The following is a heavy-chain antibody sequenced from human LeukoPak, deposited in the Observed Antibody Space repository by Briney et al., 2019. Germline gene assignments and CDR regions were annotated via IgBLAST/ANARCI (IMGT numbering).Heavy chain of an antibody. D-gene: IGHD2-15*01. J-gene: IGHJ4*02. V-gene: IGHV4-34*01. CDR1: GGSFSGYY. Sequence: RTSETLSLTCAVYGGSFSGYYWSWIRQPPGKGLESIGEINHSGSTNYNPSLKSRVTISVDTSKNQFSLKLSSVTAVVTAVYYCARGAGRYCSDGSCYPLDYWGQGTLVTVSS. CDR3: ARGAGRYCSDGSCYPLDY. CDR2: INHSGST.